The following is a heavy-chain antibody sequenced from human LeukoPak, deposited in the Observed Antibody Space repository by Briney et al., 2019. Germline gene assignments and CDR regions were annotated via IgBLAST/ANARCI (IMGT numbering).Heavy chain of an antibody. D-gene: IGHD6-13*01. CDR1: GYTFTSYG. V-gene: IGHV1-18*01. CDR2: ISAYNGNT. J-gene: IGHJ6*03. CDR3: ARGRIAAPDYYYYYRDV. Sequence: ASVKVSCKASGYTFTSYGISWVRQAPGQGLEWMGWISAYNGNTNYAQKLQGRVTMTTDTSTSTAYMELRSLRSDDTAVYYCARGRIAAPDYYYYYRDVGGKGTTVPVS.